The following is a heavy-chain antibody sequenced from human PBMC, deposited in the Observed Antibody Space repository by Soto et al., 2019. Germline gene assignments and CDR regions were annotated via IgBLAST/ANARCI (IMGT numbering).Heavy chain of an antibody. J-gene: IGHJ4*02. CDR2: IRGSGDDT. V-gene: IGHV3-23*01. D-gene: IGHD6-13*01. Sequence: PGGSLRLSCYAFGFIFDSFTMGWVRQAPGKGLEWVSSIRGSGDDTYYADSVKGRFTISRDNSKGTVYLHMNSPTAEDTAVYHCAKGLYSSSWFYFVSWGQGAQVTVSS. CDR3: AKGLYSSSWFYFVS. CDR1: GFIFDSFT.